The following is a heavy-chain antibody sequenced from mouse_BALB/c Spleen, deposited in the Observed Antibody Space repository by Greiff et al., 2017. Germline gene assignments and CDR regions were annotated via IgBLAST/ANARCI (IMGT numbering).Heavy chain of an antibody. CDR1: GFTFSSFG. Sequence: EVKLMESGGGLVQPGGSRKLSCAASGFTFSSFGMHWVRQAPEKGLEWVAYISSGSSTIYYADTVKGRFTIPRDNPKNTLFLQMTSLRSEDTAMYYCARQYGKPYWYFDVWGAGTTVTVSS. D-gene: IGHD2-10*02. V-gene: IGHV5-17*02. CDR2: ISSGSSTI. J-gene: IGHJ1*01. CDR3: ARQYGKPYWYFDV.